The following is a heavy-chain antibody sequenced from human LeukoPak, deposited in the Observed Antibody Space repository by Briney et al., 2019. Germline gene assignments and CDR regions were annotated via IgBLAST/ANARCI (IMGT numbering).Heavy chain of an antibody. J-gene: IGHJ3*02. Sequence: PGGSLRLSCVASGITFRNYWMSWVRQAPGKGLEWVANINPDGSTENYVHSVKGRFTLSRDNARNSLSLQMNSLRAEDTAVYYCATEPGKGYAFDIWGRGTMVTVSS. CDR2: INPDGSTE. CDR3: ATEPGKGYAFDI. V-gene: IGHV3-7*01. CDR1: GITFRNYW. D-gene: IGHD2-15*01.